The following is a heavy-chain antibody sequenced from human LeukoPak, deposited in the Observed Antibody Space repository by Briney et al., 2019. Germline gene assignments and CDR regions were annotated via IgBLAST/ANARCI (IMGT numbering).Heavy chain of an antibody. V-gene: IGHV3-53*01. CDR3: AKYGLGATSPFDY. CDR2: IYSGGST. Sequence: GGSLRLSCAASGFTVSSSYMSWVRQAPGKGLEWVSVIYSGGSTFYADSVKGRFTISRDNSKNTLYLQMNSLRAEDTAVYYCAKYGLGATSPFDYWGQGTLVTVSS. J-gene: IGHJ4*02. D-gene: IGHD1-26*01. CDR1: GFTVSSSY.